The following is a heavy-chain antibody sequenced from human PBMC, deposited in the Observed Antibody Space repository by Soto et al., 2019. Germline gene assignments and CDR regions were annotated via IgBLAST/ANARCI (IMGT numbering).Heavy chain of an antibody. CDR2: ISGSGGST. V-gene: IGHV3-23*01. D-gene: IGHD6-19*01. CDR1: GFTFSSYD. Sequence: EVQLLESGGGLVQPGGSLRLSCAASGFTFSSYDMSWVRHAPGTGLEWVAVISGSGGSTYYAVSVNGRFTISRDNSKNALYLQMTSLRAEDTAVYYCARRSSGGYVDYWGQGTLVTVSS. J-gene: IGHJ4*02. CDR3: ARRSSGGYVDY.